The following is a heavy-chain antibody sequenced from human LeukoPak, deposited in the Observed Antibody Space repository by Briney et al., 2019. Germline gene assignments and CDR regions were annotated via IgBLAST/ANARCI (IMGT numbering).Heavy chain of an antibody. CDR2: INHSGST. D-gene: IGHD6-13*01. CDR3: ARRLSSWSRGYFDY. J-gene: IGHJ4*02. Sequence: SETLSLTCAVYGGSFSGYYWSWIRQPPGKGLEWIGEINHSGSTNYNPSLKSRVTISVDTSKNQFSLKLSSVTAADTAVYYCARRLSSWSRGYFDYWGQGTLVTVSS. CDR1: GGSFSGYY. V-gene: IGHV4-34*01.